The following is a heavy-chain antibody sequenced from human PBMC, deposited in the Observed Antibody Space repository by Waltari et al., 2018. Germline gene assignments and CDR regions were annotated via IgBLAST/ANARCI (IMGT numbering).Heavy chain of an antibody. Sequence: QVQLQESGPGLVKPSETLSLTCTVSGGSISSYYWSWIRQPPGKGLEWIGDIDYRGSTNYTPTLKRRVTISVDTAKNQFSRKRSSVNAADTAVYYCARTWFGELFFWFDPWGQGTLVTVSS. D-gene: IGHD3-10*01. J-gene: IGHJ5*02. V-gene: IGHV4-59*01. CDR1: GGSISSYY. CDR3: ARTWFGELFFWFDP. CDR2: IDYRGST.